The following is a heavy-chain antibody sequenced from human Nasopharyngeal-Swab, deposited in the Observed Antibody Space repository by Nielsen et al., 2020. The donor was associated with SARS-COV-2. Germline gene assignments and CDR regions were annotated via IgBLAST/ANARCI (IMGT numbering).Heavy chain of an antibody. J-gene: IGHJ6*02. V-gene: IGHV3-9*01. CDR3: AKQKRLGLASDPYFYGLDV. CDR1: GLTFDDYV. CDR2: ISWNSDKI. D-gene: IGHD1-7*01. Sequence: SLKISCVAAGLTFDDYVMYWVRQAPGKGLEWVSSISWNSDKIYYADSVKGRFTISRDNTKNSLYLQMNNLRAEDTAFYYCAKQKRLGLASDPYFYGLDVWGRGTTVTVSS.